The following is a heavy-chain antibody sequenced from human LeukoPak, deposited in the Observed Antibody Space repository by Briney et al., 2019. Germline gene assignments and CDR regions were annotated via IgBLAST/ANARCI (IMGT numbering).Heavy chain of an antibody. J-gene: IGHJ3*02. Sequence: ASVKVSCKTSGYTFTSYYMHWVRQAPGQGLEWMGWINPNSGGTNYAQKFQGRVTMTRDTSISTAYMELSRLRSDDTAVYYCARFGYLRTDAFDIWGQGTMVTVSS. D-gene: IGHD3-16*01. CDR3: ARFGYLRTDAFDI. V-gene: IGHV1-2*02. CDR1: GYTFTSYY. CDR2: INPNSGGT.